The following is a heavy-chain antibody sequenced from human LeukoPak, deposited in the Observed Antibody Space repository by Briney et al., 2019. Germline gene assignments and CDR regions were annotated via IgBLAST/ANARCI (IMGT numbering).Heavy chain of an antibody. CDR1: AFTFSPHA. CDR2: ISGRDGTT. D-gene: IGHD3-22*01. CDR3: AKDRGYYDSSGYYSDY. Sequence: GGSLRLSCAASAFTFSPHAMSWVRQAPGKGLEWVSVISGRDGTTYYADSVKGRFTISRDNTKNTLYLQMNSLRAEDTAVYYCAKDRGYYDSSGYYSDYWGQGTLVTVSS. V-gene: IGHV3-23*01. J-gene: IGHJ4*02.